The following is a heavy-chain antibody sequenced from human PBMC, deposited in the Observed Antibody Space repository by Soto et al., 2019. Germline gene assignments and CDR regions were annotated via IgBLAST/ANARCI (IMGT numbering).Heavy chain of an antibody. CDR3: AREYSGTYYGDFDS. CDR1: GYSFSNHW. Sequence: GESLKISCKGSGYSFSNHWIAWVRQMPGKGLGCMGIIYPGDSQTRYSPSFQGQVTMSVDKSLSTAYLQWRSLEASDTAMYYCAREYSGTYYGDFDSWGQGTLVTVSS. D-gene: IGHD1-26*01. J-gene: IGHJ4*02. V-gene: IGHV5-51*01. CDR2: IYPGDSQT.